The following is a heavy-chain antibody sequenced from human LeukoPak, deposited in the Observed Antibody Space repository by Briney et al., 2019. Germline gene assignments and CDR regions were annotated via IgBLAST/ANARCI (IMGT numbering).Heavy chain of an antibody. V-gene: IGHV3-15*01. CDR3: TTRVPTVTKLGDY. D-gene: IGHD4-11*01. J-gene: IGHJ4*02. Sequence: GGSLRLSCAASGFTFSSYWMSWVRQAPGKGLEWVGRIKSKTDGGTTDYAAPVKGRFTISRDDSKNTLYLQMNSLKTEDTAVYYCTTRVPTVTKLGDYWGQGTLVTVSS. CDR2: IKSKTDGGTT. CDR1: GFTFSSYW.